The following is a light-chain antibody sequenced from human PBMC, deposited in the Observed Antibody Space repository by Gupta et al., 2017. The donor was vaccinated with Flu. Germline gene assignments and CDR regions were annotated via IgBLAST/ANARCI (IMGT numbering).Light chain of an antibody. CDR1: QGINNW. Sequence: PSSVSASVGDRVTITCRASQGINNWLAWYQQKPGKAPNLLIYATSSLQSGVPSRFSGSASGTDFTLTISSLQPEDFATYYCQQAISYPLTFGGGTRVE. J-gene: IGKJ4*01. V-gene: IGKV1-12*01. CDR2: ATS. CDR3: QQAISYPLT.